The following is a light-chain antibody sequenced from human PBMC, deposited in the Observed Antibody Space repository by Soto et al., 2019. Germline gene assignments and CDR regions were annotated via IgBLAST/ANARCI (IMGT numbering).Light chain of an antibody. CDR2: DAS. CDR1: PSIISY. V-gene: IGKV3D-15*01. Sequence: EIVLTQSPGTLSLSQVERATLSCRASPSIISYLAWYPQKPGQAPRLLLYDASSRATGIPDRVSGSGSGTDFTLTITSLQSEDFAVYYCQQYDNWPWTFGQGTKVDIK. CDR3: QQYDNWPWT. J-gene: IGKJ1*01.